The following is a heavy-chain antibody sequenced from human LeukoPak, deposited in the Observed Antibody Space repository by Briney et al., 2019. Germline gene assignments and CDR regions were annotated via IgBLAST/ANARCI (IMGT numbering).Heavy chain of an antibody. CDR3: AKGLVWQLPYFDY. V-gene: IGHV3-23*01. CDR2: ISGSGGST. J-gene: IGHJ4*02. Sequence: GGSLRLSCAASGFTFSSYAMSWVRQAPGKGLEWVSAISGSGGSTYYADSVKGRFTISRDNSRKTLYLHMDSLRTDDTAVYYCAKGLVWQLPYFDYWGQGTLVAVSS. D-gene: IGHD2-8*01. CDR1: GFTFSSYA.